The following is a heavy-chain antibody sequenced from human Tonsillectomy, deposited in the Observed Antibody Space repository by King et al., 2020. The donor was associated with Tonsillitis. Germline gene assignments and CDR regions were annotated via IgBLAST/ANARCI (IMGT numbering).Heavy chain of an antibody. CDR3: ASDAGYCSGGSFDGYYYYYMDV. CDR2: IIAMLGIA. D-gene: IGHD2-15*01. J-gene: IGHJ6*03. Sequence: VQLVQSGAEVKKAGSSVKVSCKVSGGTFNNYAISWVRQAPGQGLEWMGRIIAMLGIANYAQKFQGRVTITPDKSTSTAYLELSSLRSEDTAVYYCASDAGYCSGGSFDGYYYYYMDVWGKGTTVTVSS. V-gene: IGHV1-69*09. CDR1: GGTFNNYA.